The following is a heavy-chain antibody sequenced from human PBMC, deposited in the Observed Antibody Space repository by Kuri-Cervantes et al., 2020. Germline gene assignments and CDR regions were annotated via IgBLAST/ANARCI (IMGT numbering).Heavy chain of an antibody. CDR2: IRSKANSYAT. CDR3: ASTLPYYYDSSSYRIFDY. Sequence: GESLKISCAASGFTFSGSAMHWVRQASGKGLEWVGRIRSKANSYATAYAASVKGRFTISRDNAKNSLYLQMNSLSAEDTAVYYCASTLPYYYDSSSYRIFDYWGQGTLVTVSS. CDR1: GFTFSGSA. D-gene: IGHD3-22*01. V-gene: IGHV3-73*01. J-gene: IGHJ4*02.